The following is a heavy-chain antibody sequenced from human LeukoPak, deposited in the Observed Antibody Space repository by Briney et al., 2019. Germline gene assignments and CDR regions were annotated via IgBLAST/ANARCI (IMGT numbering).Heavy chain of an antibody. Sequence: EASVKVSCKASGYTFTSYGISWVRQAPGQGLEWMRWISAYNGNTNYAQKLQGRVTMTTDTSTSTAYMELRSLRSDDTAVYYCARGRSRDGYNFIPYYYYGMDVWGQGTTVTVSS. J-gene: IGHJ6*02. CDR2: ISAYNGNT. CDR3: ARGRSRDGYNFIPYYYYGMDV. D-gene: IGHD5-12*01. CDR1: GYTFTSYG. V-gene: IGHV1-18*01.